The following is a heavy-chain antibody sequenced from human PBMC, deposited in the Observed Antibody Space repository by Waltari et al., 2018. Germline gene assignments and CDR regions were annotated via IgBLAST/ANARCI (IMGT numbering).Heavy chain of an antibody. V-gene: IGHV4-4*07. J-gene: IGHJ3*02. CDR1: GGSISSYY. Sequence: QVQLQESGPGLVKPSETLSLTCTVSGGSISSYYWSWIRQPAGKGLEWIGRMYTRGSTNYNPPLKSRVTMSVNTSKNQFSLKLSSVTAADTAVYYCARDPRYSSSGGAFDIWGQGTMVTVSS. CDR2: MYTRGST. CDR3: ARDPRYSSSGGAFDI. D-gene: IGHD6-6*01.